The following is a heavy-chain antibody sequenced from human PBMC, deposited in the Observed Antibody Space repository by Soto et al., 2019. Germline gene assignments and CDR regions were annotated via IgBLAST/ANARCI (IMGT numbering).Heavy chain of an antibody. Sequence: QVQLQQWGAGLLKPSETLSLTCAVNGGSFSGYSWTWIRQPPGKGLEWIGQINHSGSTNHNPSLKGRVPSSLGASRNQYSLHLSSVPAADTAVYYCARRPSSPYSIGWYYFDYWGQGTLVTVSS. J-gene: IGHJ4*02. V-gene: IGHV4-34*01. D-gene: IGHD6-19*01. CDR3: ARRPSSPYSIGWYYFDY. CDR1: GGSFSGYS. CDR2: INHSGST.